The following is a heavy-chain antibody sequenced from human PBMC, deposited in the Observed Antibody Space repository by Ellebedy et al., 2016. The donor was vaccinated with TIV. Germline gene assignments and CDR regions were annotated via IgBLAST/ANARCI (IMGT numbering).Heavy chain of an antibody. Sequence: GESLKISCAASGFTVSSNYMTWVPQAPGKGLEWVSVIYSDGSIHYTDSGNGRFTISRDHSKNALYLQMNSLRAEDTAMYYCARDLNSSGYFEAFDMWGQGTMVTVSS. CDR1: GFTVSSNY. CDR3: ARDLNSSGYFEAFDM. D-gene: IGHD3-22*01. CDR2: IYSDGSI. V-gene: IGHV3-66*01. J-gene: IGHJ3*02.